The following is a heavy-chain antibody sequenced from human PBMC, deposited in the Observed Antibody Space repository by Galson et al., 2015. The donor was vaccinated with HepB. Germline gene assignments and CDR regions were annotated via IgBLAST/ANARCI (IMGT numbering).Heavy chain of an antibody. D-gene: IGHD3-3*01. CDR1: GFTFSNYW. CDR3: ARGHDFWSGYYSYYFDS. Sequence: SLRLSCAASGFTFSNYWMSWVRQAPGKGLEWVANIKQDGSEKYYVDSVKGRFTISRDNAKNSLYLQMNSLRAEDTAVYYCARGHDFWSGYYSYYFDSWGQGTLVTVSS. CDR2: IKQDGSEK. J-gene: IGHJ4*02. V-gene: IGHV3-7*01.